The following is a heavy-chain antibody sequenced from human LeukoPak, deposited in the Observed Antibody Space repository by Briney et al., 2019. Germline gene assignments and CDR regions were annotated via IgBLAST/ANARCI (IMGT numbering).Heavy chain of an antibody. J-gene: IGHJ4*02. V-gene: IGHV6-1*01. CDR1: GDSFSSNSAA. CDR2: TYYRSKWYN. CDR3: ARYNRRNYVGALDY. D-gene: IGHD1-14*01. Sequence: SQTLSLTCAISGDSFSSNSAAWNWIRQSPSRGLEWLGRTYYRSKWYNDYAVSVKSRITINPDTSKNQFSLQLNSVTPEDTAVYYCARYNRRNYVGALDYWGQGTLVTVSS.